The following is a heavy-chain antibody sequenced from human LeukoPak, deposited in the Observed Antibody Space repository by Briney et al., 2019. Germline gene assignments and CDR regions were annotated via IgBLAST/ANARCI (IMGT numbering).Heavy chain of an antibody. J-gene: IGHJ4*02. CDR3: ARGVGTYYYGSGSYCNFDY. D-gene: IGHD3-10*01. CDR1: GYTFTGYY. Sequence: GASVKVSCKASGYTFTGYYMHWVRQAPGQGLEWMGRINPNSGGTNYAQKFQGRVTMTRDTSISTACMELSRLRSDDTAVYYCARGVGTYYYGSGSYCNFDYWGQGTLVTVSS. CDR2: INPNSGGT. V-gene: IGHV1-2*06.